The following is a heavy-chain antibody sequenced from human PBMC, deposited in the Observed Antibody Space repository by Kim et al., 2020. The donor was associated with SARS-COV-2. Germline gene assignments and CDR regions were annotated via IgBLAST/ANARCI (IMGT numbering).Heavy chain of an antibody. V-gene: IGHV1-2*06. CDR1: GYTFTGYY. CDR2: INPNSDDT. D-gene: IGHD6-13*01. J-gene: IGHJ4*02. CDR3: AREVRAAAGTYFDN. Sequence: ASVKVSCKASGYTFTGYYIHWVLQAPGQQGLEWMGRINPNSDDTNYAQKFQGRVTMTRDTSISTAYMDLSRLRSDDTAVYYCAREVRAAAGTYFDNWGQGTLVTVSS.